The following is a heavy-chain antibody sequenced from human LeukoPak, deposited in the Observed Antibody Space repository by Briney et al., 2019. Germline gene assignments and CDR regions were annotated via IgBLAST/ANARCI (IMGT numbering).Heavy chain of an antibody. D-gene: IGHD2-8*01. Sequence: SETLSLTCTVSGGSISSYYWSWIRQPAGKGLEWIGRIYTSGSTNCNPSLKSRVTISVDTSKNQFSLKLSSVTAADTAVYYCARDRRYCTNGVCYYYYYYMDVWGKGTTVTVSS. CDR1: GGSISSYY. CDR3: ARDRRYCTNGVCYYYYYYMDV. CDR2: IYTSGST. J-gene: IGHJ6*03. V-gene: IGHV4-4*07.